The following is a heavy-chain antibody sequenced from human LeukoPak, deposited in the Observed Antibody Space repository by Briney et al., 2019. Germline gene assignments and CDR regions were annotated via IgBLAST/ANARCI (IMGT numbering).Heavy chain of an antibody. J-gene: IGHJ4*02. V-gene: IGHV3-23*01. CDR3: ATYFWSGYLFDY. Sequence: GGSLRLSCAASGFTFSSYAMGWVRQAPGKGLEWVSAISGSGGSTYYADSVKGRFTISRDNSKNTLYLQMNSLRAEDTAVYYCATYFWSGYLFDYWGQGTLVTVSS. D-gene: IGHD3-3*01. CDR1: GFTFSSYA. CDR2: ISGSGGST.